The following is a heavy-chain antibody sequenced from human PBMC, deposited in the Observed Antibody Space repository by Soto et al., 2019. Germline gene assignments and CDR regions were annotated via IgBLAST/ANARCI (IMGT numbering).Heavy chain of an antibody. D-gene: IGHD3-10*01. CDR3: ARAASYYYGSGSYYNEPLYYYYYGMDV. CDR1: CGSFSGYY. Sequence: SETLSLTCAVYCGSFSGYYWSWIRQPPGKGLEWIGEINHSGSTNYNPSLKSRVTISVDTSKNQFSLKLSSVTAADTAVYYCARAASYYYGSGSYYNEPLYYYYYGMDVWGQGTTVTVSS. J-gene: IGHJ6*02. V-gene: IGHV4-34*01. CDR2: INHSGST.